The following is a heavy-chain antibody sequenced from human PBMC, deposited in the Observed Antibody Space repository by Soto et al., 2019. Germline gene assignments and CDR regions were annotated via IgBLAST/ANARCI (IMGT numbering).Heavy chain of an antibody. CDR2: ISYDGSNK. D-gene: IGHD6-19*01. CDR1: GFTFSSYG. Sequence: QVQLVESGGGVVQPGRSLRLSCAASGFTFSSYGMHWVRQAPGKGLEWVAVISYDGSNKYYADSVKGRFTISRDNSKNTLYLQMNSLRAEDTAVYYCASIKYSSKDYWGQGTLVTVSS. V-gene: IGHV3-30*03. J-gene: IGHJ4*02. CDR3: ASIKYSSKDY.